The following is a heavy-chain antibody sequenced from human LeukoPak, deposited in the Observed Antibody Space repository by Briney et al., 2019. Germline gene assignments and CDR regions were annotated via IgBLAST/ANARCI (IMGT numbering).Heavy chain of an antibody. D-gene: IGHD3-3*01. CDR1: GYSFTSYW. Sequence: GESLKISCKGSGYSFTSYWIGWVRQMPGKGLEWMGIIYPGDSDTRYSPSFQGQVTISADKSISTAYLQWSSLKASDTAMYYCAKGSRVLEWLSQLTPGDNAFDIWGQGTMVTVSS. CDR2: IYPGDSDT. J-gene: IGHJ3*02. V-gene: IGHV5-51*01. CDR3: AKGSRVLEWLSQLTPGDNAFDI.